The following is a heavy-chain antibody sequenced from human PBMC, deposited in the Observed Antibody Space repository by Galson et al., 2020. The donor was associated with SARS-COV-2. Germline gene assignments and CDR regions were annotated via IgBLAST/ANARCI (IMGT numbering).Heavy chain of an antibody. J-gene: IGHJ6*02. V-gene: IGHV1-18*01. Sequence: GESLKISCKASGYTFTSYSMTWVRQAPGQGLEWMGRISAYNGHTNYAQYLQGRVTMTTDTSTSTAYMELRSLRSDDTAVYYCARDAPFYGMDVWGQGTTVTVSS. CDR1: GYTFTSYS. CDR3: ARDAPFYGMDV. CDR2: ISAYNGHT.